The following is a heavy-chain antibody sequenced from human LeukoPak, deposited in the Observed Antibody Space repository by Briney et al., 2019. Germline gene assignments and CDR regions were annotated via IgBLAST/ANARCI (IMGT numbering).Heavy chain of an antibody. V-gene: IGHV1-18*01. J-gene: IGHJ4*02. CDR3: ARDEGYSSGWYLFPFDY. Sequence: ASVKVSCKASGGTFSSYAISWVRQAPGQGLEWMGRISAYNGNTNYAQKVQDRVTMITDTSTSTAYMELRSLRSDDTAVYYCARDEGYSSGWYLFPFDYWGQGTLVTVSS. CDR1: GGTFSSYA. CDR2: ISAYNGNT. D-gene: IGHD6-19*01.